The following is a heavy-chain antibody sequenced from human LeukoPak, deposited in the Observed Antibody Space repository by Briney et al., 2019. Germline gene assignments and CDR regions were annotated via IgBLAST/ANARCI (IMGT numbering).Heavy chain of an antibody. Sequence: ASVKVSCKASGYTFTSYGISWVRQASGQGLEWMGWISAYNGNTNYAQMLQGRVTMTTDTSTSTAYMELRSLRSDDTAVYYCARAPGIAAAGNPSNIDYWGQGTLVTVSS. J-gene: IGHJ4*02. CDR3: ARAPGIAAAGNPSNIDY. D-gene: IGHD6-13*01. CDR1: GYTFTSYG. CDR2: ISAYNGNT. V-gene: IGHV1-18*01.